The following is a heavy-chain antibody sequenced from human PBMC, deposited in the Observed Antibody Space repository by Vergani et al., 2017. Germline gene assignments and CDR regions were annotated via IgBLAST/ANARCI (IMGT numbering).Heavy chain of an antibody. CDR3: ARVTIDVDTAMGGYYYMDV. Sequence: QVQLVQSGAEVKKPGSSVKVSCKASGGTFSSYAISWVRQAPGQGLEWMGGIIPIFGTANYAQKFQGRVTSTADESTSTAYMELSSLRSEDTAVYYCARVTIDVDTAMGGYYYMDVWGKGTTVTVSS. CDR2: IIPIFGTA. CDR1: GGTFSSYA. D-gene: IGHD5-18*01. J-gene: IGHJ6*03. V-gene: IGHV1-69*01.